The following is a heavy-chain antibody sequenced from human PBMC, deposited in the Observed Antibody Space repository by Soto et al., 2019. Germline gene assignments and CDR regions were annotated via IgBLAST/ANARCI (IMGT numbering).Heavy chain of an antibody. J-gene: IGHJ4*02. CDR2: INHSGST. CDR3: AREGLYDISGY. CDR1: GGSFSGYY. Sequence: QVQLQQWGAGLLKPSETLSLTCAVYGGSFSGYYWSWIRPPPGKGLEWIGEINHSGSTNYNPSLKSRVTISVDTSKNQFSLKLSSVTAADTAVYYCAREGLYDISGYWGQGTLVTVSS. V-gene: IGHV4-34*01. D-gene: IGHD3-9*01.